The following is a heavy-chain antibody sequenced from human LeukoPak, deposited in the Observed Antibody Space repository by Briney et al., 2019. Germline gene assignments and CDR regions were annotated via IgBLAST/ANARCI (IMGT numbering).Heavy chain of an antibody. Sequence: SGTLSLTCGVSGGSISGTNWWSWVRQPPGQGLEWIGEISLAGQTNHNPSLNGRVTMSLDKSSNQLSLHLTSVTAADTATYYCSRESGPFCPFGYWGQGTLVIVSS. CDR2: ISLAGQT. V-gene: IGHV4-4*02. D-gene: IGHD1-26*01. CDR3: SRESGPFCPFGY. CDR1: GGSISGTNW. J-gene: IGHJ4*02.